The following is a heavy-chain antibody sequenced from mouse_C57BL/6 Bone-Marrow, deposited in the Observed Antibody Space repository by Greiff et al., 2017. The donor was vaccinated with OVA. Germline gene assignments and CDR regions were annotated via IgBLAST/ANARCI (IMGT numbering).Heavy chain of an antibody. V-gene: IGHV5-15*04. Sequence: EVMLVESGGGLVQPGGSLKLSCAASGFTFSDYGMAWVRQAPRKGPEWVAFISNLAYIIYYADTVTGRFTLARENAKNTRYLEMSSLRSEDTAMYYCARHDYYYGRSAPFAYWGQGTLVTVSA. CDR2: ISNLAYII. J-gene: IGHJ3*01. CDR1: GFTFSDYG. D-gene: IGHD1-1*01. CDR3: ARHDYYYGRSAPFAY.